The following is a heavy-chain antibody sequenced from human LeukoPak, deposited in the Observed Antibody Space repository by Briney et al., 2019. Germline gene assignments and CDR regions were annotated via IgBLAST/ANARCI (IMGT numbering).Heavy chain of an antibody. D-gene: IGHD5-24*01. CDR2: ISNSGGDST. CDR3: ARNYRYFEY. Sequence: GGSLRLSCAASGFTFSTYAMTWVRQAPGKGPEWVSAISNSGGDSTYYADSVKGRFTISRDDSKNTLYLQMNSLRAEDTAVYYCARNYRYFEYWGQGTLVTVSS. J-gene: IGHJ4*02. CDR1: GFTFSTYA. V-gene: IGHV3-23*01.